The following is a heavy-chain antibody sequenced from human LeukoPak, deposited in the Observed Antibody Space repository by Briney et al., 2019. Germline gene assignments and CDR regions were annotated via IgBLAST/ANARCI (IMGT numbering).Heavy chain of an antibody. CDR3: ARDLSSTSNWEFDH. D-gene: IGHD7-27*01. CDR1: GYTFIDYF. CDR2: LNPNNGDT. V-gene: IGHV1-2*06. J-gene: IGHJ4*02. Sequence: GASVKVSCKTSGYTFIDYFIHWVRQAPGQWLEWMGRLNPNNGDTYYAQDFRGRVTMTRDTSISTAYMELSRLTSDDTAVYYCARDLSSTSNWEFDHWGQGTLVTVSS.